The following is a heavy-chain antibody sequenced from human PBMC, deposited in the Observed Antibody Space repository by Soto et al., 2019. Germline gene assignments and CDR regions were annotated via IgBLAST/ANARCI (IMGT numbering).Heavy chain of an antibody. J-gene: IGHJ6*02. CDR3: AKLFSDGGPPFRYYYYGMDV. CDR1: GFTFSSYA. Sequence: PGGSLRLSCAASGFTFSSYAMSCFRQAPGKGLEWVSVISGSGDSTFYTDSVKGRFTISRDNSKNTLYLQMNSLRAEDTAVYYCAKLFSDGGPPFRYYYYGMDVWGQGTTVTVSS. V-gene: IGHV3-23*01. D-gene: IGHD2-15*01. CDR2: ISGSGDST.